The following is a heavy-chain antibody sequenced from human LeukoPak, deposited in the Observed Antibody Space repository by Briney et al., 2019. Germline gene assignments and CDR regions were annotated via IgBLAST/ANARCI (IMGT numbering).Heavy chain of an antibody. CDR3: ASGPYYYESSGSDDAFDI. J-gene: IGHJ3*02. Sequence: GESLKISCKGSGYSFTSYWIGWVRQMPGKGLEWMGIIYPGDSDTRYSPSFQGQVTISADKSISTAYLQWSSLKASDTAMYYCASGPYYYESSGSDDAFDIWGQGTMVTVAS. V-gene: IGHV5-51*01. D-gene: IGHD3-22*01. CDR1: GYSFTSYW. CDR2: IYPGDSDT.